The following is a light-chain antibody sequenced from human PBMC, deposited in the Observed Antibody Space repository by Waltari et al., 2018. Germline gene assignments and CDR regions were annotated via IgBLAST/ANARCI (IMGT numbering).Light chain of an antibody. Sequence: QSVLTQPPSTSGTPGQRVTIYCSASSSNIGSNYVNWYQQFPGTAPNILIYRNEQRPSGVPDRFSGSKFGTSTSLAISGLRSDDEADYFCASWDDNLSGAVFGGGTRLTVL. CDR2: RNE. J-gene: IGLJ2*01. CDR1: SSNIGSNY. CDR3: ASWDDNLSGAV. V-gene: IGLV1-47*01.